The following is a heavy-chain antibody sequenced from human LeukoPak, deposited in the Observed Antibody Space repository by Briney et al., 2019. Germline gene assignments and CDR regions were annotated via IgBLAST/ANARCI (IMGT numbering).Heavy chain of an antibody. CDR2: IYHSGST. CDR3: ARSYIVAVPAAPRHYYGMDV. CDR1: GGSISSSNW. J-gene: IGHJ6*04. Sequence: PSETLSLTCAVSGGSISSSNWWSWVRQPPGKGLEWIGEIYHSGSTNYNPSLKSRVTISVDKSKNQFSLKLSSVTAADTAVYYCARSYIVAVPAAPRHYYGMDVWGKGTTVTVSS. D-gene: IGHD2-2*01. V-gene: IGHV4-4*02.